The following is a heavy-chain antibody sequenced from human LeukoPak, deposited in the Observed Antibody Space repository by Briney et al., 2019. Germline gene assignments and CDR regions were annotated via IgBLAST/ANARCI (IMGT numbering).Heavy chain of an antibody. CDR1: GGTFSSYA. CDR3: ARHVVVTAIRSHEGYFQH. Sequence: GASVKVSCKASGGTFSSYAISWVRQAPGQGLEWMGGIIPIFGTANYAQKFQGRVTITTDESTSIAYMELSSLRSEDTAVYYCARHVVVTAIRSHEGYFQHWGQGTLVTVSS. J-gene: IGHJ1*01. D-gene: IGHD2-21*02. V-gene: IGHV1-69*05. CDR2: IIPIFGTA.